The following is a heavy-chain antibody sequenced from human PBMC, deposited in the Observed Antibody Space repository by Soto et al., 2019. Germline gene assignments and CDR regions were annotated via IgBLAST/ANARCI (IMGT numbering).Heavy chain of an antibody. CDR3: ARVYSSSSFAFDI. D-gene: IGHD6-6*01. J-gene: IGHJ3*02. CDR2: IGTAGDT. Sequence: GGSLRLSCAASGFTFSSYDMHWVRQATGKGLEWVSAIGTAGDTYYPGSVKGRFTISRENAKNSLYLQMNSLRAGDTAVYYCARVYSSSSFAFDIWGQGTMVTVSS. CDR1: GFTFSSYD. V-gene: IGHV3-13*01.